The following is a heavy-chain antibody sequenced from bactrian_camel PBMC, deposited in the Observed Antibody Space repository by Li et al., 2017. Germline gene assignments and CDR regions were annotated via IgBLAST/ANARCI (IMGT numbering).Heavy chain of an antibody. D-gene: IGHD4*01. J-gene: IGHJ4*01. CDR1: GFTFNRYR. V-gene: IGHV3S1*01. CDR2: INSNGAIT. Sequence: QLVESGGGFVKPGGSLRLSCAASGFTFNRYRMYWVRQAPGKGLEWVSSINSNGAITYLADSVKGRFAISRDNAQNTVYLQANSLNPEDTAMYYCAKDSDLLLYEYNYWGQGTQVTVS. CDR3: AKDSDLLLYEYNY.